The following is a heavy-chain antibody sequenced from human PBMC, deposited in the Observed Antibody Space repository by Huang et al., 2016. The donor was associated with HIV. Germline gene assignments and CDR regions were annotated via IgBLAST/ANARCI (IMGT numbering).Heavy chain of an antibody. D-gene: IGHD6-13*01. Sequence: QVQLVESGGGVVQHGRSLRIFCAASGFTFSSYGMHWVRQAPGKGLEWVAVISYYGKTKYYADSVKGRFSISRDNSKTTVYLQLNSLRVEDTAVYYCAKGGSAAAVLDFWGQGTLVTVSS. CDR1: GFTFSSYG. J-gene: IGHJ4*02. V-gene: IGHV3-30*18. CDR2: ISYYGKTK. CDR3: AKGGSAAAVLDF.